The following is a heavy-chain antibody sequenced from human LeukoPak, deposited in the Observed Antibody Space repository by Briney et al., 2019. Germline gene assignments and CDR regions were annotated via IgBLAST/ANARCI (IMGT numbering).Heavy chain of an antibody. CDR3: ARSRDGYHHGLL. V-gene: IGHV3-33*01. CDR1: GFRLSHSG. Sequence: GVSLRLSCAASGFRLSHSGMHWVRQAPGKGLEWVAVIWYDEGGKIYADSVKGRFTISRDIFENTLYLQMNSLRAEDTGLYYCARSRDGYHHGLLWGRGTLVIVSS. J-gene: IGHJ4*02. D-gene: IGHD5-24*01. CDR2: IWYDEGGK.